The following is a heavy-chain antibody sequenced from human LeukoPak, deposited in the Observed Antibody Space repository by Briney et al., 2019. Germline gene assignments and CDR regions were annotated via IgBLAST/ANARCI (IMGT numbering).Heavy chain of an antibody. Sequence: ASVKVSCRASGYTFTSYGISWVRQAPGQGLEWMGWISAYNGNTNYAQKLQGRVTMTTETSTSTAYMELSSLRSEDTAVYYCARDSSYCGGDCYGDYWGQGTLVTVSS. CDR2: ISAYNGNT. V-gene: IGHV1-18*01. CDR3: ARDSSYCGGDCYGDY. J-gene: IGHJ4*02. CDR1: GYTFTSYG. D-gene: IGHD2-21*01.